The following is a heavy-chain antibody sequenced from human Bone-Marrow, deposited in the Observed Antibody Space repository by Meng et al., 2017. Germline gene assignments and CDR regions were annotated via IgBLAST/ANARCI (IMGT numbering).Heavy chain of an antibody. V-gene: IGHV6-1*01. D-gene: IGHD4-17*01. Sequence: QLQQSGPGLVKLSQTLSLPCAISGDSVSSNSAAWNWIRQSPSRGLEWLGRTYYKSKWSNNYAVSVKSRITINPDTSKNQFSLQLNSVTPEDTAVYYCASSIDYGDYYFDFWGQGTLVTVSS. J-gene: IGHJ4*02. CDR3: ASSIDYGDYYFDF. CDR2: TYYKSKWSN. CDR1: GDSVSSNSAA.